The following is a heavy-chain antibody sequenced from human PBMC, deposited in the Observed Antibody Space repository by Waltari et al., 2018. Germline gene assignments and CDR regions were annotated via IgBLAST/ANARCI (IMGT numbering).Heavy chain of an antibody. V-gene: IGHV1-8*01. D-gene: IGHD6-6*01. CDR2: MNPNSGNT. CDR1: GSTFTSYD. CDR3: ARPSSIAARRGIGY. J-gene: IGHJ4*02. Sequence: QVQLVQSGAEVKKPGASVKVSCKASGSTFTSYDITWVRQATGQGLEWMGWMNPNSGNTGYAQKFQGRVTMTRNTSISTAYMELSSLRSEDTAVYYCARPSSIAARRGIGYWGQGTLVTVSS.